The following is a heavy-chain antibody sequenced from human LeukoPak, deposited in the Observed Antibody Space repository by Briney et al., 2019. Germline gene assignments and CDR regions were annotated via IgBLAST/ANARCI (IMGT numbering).Heavy chain of an antibody. Sequence: PGGSLRLSCAASGFTFSNHAMHWVSQAPGKTLEYVAVINSNGANTFHAKSLNDRFTISRDNSKNILYLQMGSLRAEDMAVYYCARGEEFYDSSGYRRLDSWGQGTLVVVSS. J-gene: IGHJ4*02. V-gene: IGHV3-64*01. CDR1: GFTFSNHA. CDR2: INSNGANT. CDR3: ARGEEFYDSSGYRRLDS. D-gene: IGHD3-22*01.